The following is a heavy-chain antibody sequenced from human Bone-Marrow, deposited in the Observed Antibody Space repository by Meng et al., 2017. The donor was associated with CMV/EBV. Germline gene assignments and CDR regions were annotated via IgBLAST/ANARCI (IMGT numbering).Heavy chain of an antibody. CDR2: IRYDGSNK. Sequence: GGSLRLSCAASGFTFSSYGMHWVRQAPGKGLEWVAFIRYDGSNKYYADSVKGRFTISRDNSKNTLYLQMNSLRAEDTAVYYCARGKHSINWFDPWGQGTRVTVSS. J-gene: IGHJ5*02. CDR3: ARGKHSINWFDP. CDR1: GFTFSSYG. D-gene: IGHD2-21*01. V-gene: IGHV3-30*02.